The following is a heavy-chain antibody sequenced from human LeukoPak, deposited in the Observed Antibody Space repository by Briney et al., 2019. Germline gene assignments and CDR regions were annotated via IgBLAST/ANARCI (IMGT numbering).Heavy chain of an antibody. CDR1: GGSISSYY. CDR2: IYYSGST. CDR3: ARALHCSSTSCYSSDWFDP. Sequence: SETLSLTCTVSGGSISSYYWSWIRQPPGKGLEWIGYIYYSGSTNYNPSLKSRVTISVDTSKNQFSLKLSSVTAADTAVYYCARALHCSSTSCYSSDWFDPWGQGTLVTVSS. D-gene: IGHD2-2*01. J-gene: IGHJ5*02. V-gene: IGHV4-59*12.